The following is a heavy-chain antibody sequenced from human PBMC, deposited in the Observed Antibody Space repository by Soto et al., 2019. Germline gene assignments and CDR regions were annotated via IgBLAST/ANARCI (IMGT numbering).Heavy chain of an antibody. CDR2: ISFDGSNE. Sequence: PGGSLRLSCAASGFTFSDYAMHWVRQAPGKGLEWVAIISFDGSNEHYADSVQGRFTISRDNSENTLHLQMNSLRADDTAVYYCARPAATVIFYSGMDVWGQGTTVTVSS. D-gene: IGHD4-17*01. J-gene: IGHJ6*02. CDR1: GFTFSDYA. V-gene: IGHV3-30-3*01. CDR3: ARPAATVIFYSGMDV.